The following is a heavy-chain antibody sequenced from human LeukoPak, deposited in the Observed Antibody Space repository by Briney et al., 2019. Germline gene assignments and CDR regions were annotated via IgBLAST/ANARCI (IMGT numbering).Heavy chain of an antibody. V-gene: IGHV3-23*01. J-gene: IGHJ4*02. CDR3: TKVSGYVVPSYF. CDR1: GFTFNNNG. Sequence: PAGSLRLSCAASGFTFNNNGMSWVRQAPGKGLEWVSAITGSGGSTYYGDSVKGRFTISRDKSKSTLYLQMSSLIAEDTAVYYCTKVSGYVVPSYFWGKGTPVTVSS. D-gene: IGHD5-12*01. CDR2: ITGSGGST.